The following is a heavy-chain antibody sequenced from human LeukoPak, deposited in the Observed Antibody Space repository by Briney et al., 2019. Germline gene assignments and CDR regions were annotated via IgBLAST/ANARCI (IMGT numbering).Heavy chain of an antibody. J-gene: IGHJ4*02. V-gene: IGHV3-53*01. CDR3: ARDGSLPRTYYYDSSGYHAF. CDR2: IYSDAST. CDR1: GFTVSNNY. D-gene: IGHD3-22*01. Sequence: GGSLRLSCAVSGFTVSNNYTSWVRQAPGKGLEWVAVIYSDASTYYAESVKGRFSISRHNSRNIVYLQMNSLRAEDTAVYYRARDGSLPRTYYYDSSGYHAFWGQGTLVTVSS.